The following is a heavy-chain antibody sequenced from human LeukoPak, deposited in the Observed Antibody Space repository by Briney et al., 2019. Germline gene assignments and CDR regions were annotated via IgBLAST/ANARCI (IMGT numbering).Heavy chain of an antibody. Sequence: PGRSLRLSCAASRFTFSSYGMHWVRQAPGKGLEWVALISYDGSNKYYADSVKGRFTISRDNAKNTLYLQMNSLRAEDTAVYYCARDRVVYYYGSGYYGMDVWGQGTTVTVSS. V-gene: IGHV3-30*03. CDR2: ISYDGSNK. J-gene: IGHJ6*02. CDR1: RFTFSSYG. D-gene: IGHD3-10*01. CDR3: ARDRVVYYYGSGYYGMDV.